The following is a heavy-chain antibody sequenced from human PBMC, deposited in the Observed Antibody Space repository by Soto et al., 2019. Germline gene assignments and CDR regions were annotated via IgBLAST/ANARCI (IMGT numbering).Heavy chain of an antibody. Sequence: SDTLSLTYTVSDGSISSGDYYWSWNRQPPGKGLEWIGYIYYSGSTYYNPSLKSRVTISVDTSKNQFSLKLSSVTAADTAVYYCARVTVTFWFDPWGQGTLVTVSS. V-gene: IGHV4-30-4*02. CDR2: IYYSGST. CDR1: DGSISSGDYY. J-gene: IGHJ5*02. CDR3: ARVTVTFWFDP. D-gene: IGHD4-17*01.